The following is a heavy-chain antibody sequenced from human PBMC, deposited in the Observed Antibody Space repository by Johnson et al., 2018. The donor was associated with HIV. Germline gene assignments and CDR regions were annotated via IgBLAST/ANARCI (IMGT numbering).Heavy chain of an antibody. Sequence: QLVESGGGLVQPGRSLRLSCAASGFTFDDYAMHWVRQAPGKGLEWVSGISWNSGSIGYADSVKGRFTISRDNSKNTLYLQMNSLRAEDTAVYYCARARNWNDDDAFDIWGQGTMVTVSS. D-gene: IGHD1-1*01. CDR2: ISWNSGSI. J-gene: IGHJ3*02. CDR1: GFTFDDYA. V-gene: IGHV3-9*01. CDR3: ARARNWNDDDAFDI.